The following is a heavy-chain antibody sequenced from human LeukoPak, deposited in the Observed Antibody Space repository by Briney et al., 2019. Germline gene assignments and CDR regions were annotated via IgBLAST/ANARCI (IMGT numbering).Heavy chain of an antibody. J-gene: IGHJ6*04. CDR3: TRRAIYMDV. CDR1: GFTFGDYA. V-gene: IGHV3-49*04. Sequence: GGSLRLSCTASGFTFGDYAMTWVRQAPGKGLEWVGLIRSKTYGGTTEYAASVKGRFTISRDDSKSIAYLQMNSLKTEDTVVYYCTRRAIYMDVWGKGTTVTVSS. CDR2: IRSKTYGGTT.